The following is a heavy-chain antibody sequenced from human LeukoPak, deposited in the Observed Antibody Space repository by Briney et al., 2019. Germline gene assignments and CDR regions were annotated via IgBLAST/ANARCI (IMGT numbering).Heavy chain of an antibody. CDR2: FDPEDGET. Sequence: ASVKVSCKVSGYTLTELSMHWVRQAPGKGLEWMGGFDPEDGETIYAQKFQGRVTMTEDTSTDTAYMELSSLRSEDTAVYYCATVQVPRGPLGVVMDAFDIWGQGTMVTVSS. J-gene: IGHJ3*02. D-gene: IGHD3-3*01. V-gene: IGHV1-24*01. CDR1: GYTLTELS. CDR3: ATVQVPRGPLGVVMDAFDI.